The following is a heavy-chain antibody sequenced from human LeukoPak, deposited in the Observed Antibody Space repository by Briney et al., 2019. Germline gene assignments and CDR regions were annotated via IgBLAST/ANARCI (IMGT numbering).Heavy chain of an antibody. J-gene: IGHJ4*02. CDR3: ATVTVQYQLLSYFDY. CDR2: ISTYNTNI. V-gene: IGHV1-18*01. CDR1: GYTFTSHG. Sequence: ASVKVSCKASGYTFTSHGISWVRQAPGQGLEWMGWISTYNTNINYAQKFQGRVTMTTDTSTSTAYMELRSLRSDDTAVYYCATVTVQYQLLSYFDYWGQGTLVTVSS. D-gene: IGHD2-2*01.